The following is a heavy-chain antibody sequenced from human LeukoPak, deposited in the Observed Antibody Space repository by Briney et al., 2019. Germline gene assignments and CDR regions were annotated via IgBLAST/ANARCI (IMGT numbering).Heavy chain of an antibody. V-gene: IGHV3-21*04. D-gene: IGHD3-3*01. CDR2: ISSSSSYI. Sequence: GGSLRLSCAASGFTFSSYSMNWVRQAPGKGLEWVSSISSSSSYIYYADSVKGRFTISRDNAKNSLYLQMNSLRAEDTAVYYCAKGEDYDFWSGQINNWFDPWGQGTLVTVSS. CDR3: AKGEDYDFWSGQINNWFDP. CDR1: GFTFSSYS. J-gene: IGHJ5*02.